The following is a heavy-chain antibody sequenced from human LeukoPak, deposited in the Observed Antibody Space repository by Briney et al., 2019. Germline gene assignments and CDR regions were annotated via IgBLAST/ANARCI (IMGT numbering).Heavy chain of an antibody. CDR3: ARSMYCGGDCYYYFDY. Sequence: PGGSLRLSCAASGFTFSSYSMNWVRQAPGKGLEWVSSISSSSSYIYYADSVKGRFTISRDNAKNTLYLQMNSLRADDTAVYYCARSMYCGGDCYYYFDYWGQGTPVTVAS. V-gene: IGHV3-21*01. J-gene: IGHJ4*02. CDR2: ISSSSSYI. D-gene: IGHD2-21*02. CDR1: GFTFSSYS.